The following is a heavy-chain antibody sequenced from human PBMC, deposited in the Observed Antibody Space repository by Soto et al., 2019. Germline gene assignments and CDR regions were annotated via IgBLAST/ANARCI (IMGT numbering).Heavy chain of an antibody. CDR1: GYTFTSYD. CDR3: AAWGGYVDDSSRGAFDI. V-gene: IGHV1-8*01. CDR2: MNPNSGNT. J-gene: IGHJ3*02. D-gene: IGHD3-16*01. Sequence: GASVKVSCKSSGYTFTSYDINWVRQATGQGLEWMGWMNPNSGNTGYAQKFQGRVTMTRNTSISTAYMELSSLRSEDTAVYYCAAWGGYVDDSSRGAFDIWGQGTMVTVSS.